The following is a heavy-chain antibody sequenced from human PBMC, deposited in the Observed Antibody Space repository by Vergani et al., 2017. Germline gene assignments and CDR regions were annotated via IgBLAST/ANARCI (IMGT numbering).Heavy chain of an antibody. J-gene: IGHJ6*02. CDR2: IIPILGIA. D-gene: IGHD2-2*01. CDR1: GGTFSSYT. V-gene: IGHV1-69*02. Sequence: QVQLVQSGAEVKKPGSSVKVSCKASGGTFSSYTISWVRQAPGQGLEWMGRIIPILGIANYAQKFQGRVTITADKSTSTAYMELSSLRSEDTAVYYCASRGSSTSYGMDVWGQGTTVTVSS. CDR3: ASRGSSTSYGMDV.